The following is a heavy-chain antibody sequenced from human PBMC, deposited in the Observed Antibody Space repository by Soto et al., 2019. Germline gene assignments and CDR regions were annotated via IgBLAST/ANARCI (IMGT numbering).Heavy chain of an antibody. J-gene: IGHJ4*02. CDR3: ARGAPREPHNY. CDR1: GFTFNTYS. D-gene: IGHD1-26*01. CDR2: ISRSSSTI. V-gene: IGHV3-48*01. Sequence: GGSLRLSCAASGFTFNTYSMNWVRQAPGKGLEWISYISRSSSTIYYADSVKGRFTISRDNAKNSLYLQMDSLRAEDTAVYYCARGAPREPHNYWGQGTLVTVSS.